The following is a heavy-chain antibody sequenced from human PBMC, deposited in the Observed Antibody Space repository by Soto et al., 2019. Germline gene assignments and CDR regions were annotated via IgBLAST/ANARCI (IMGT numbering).Heavy chain of an antibody. V-gene: IGHV4-34*01. CDR2: INHSGST. J-gene: IGHJ4*02. CDR1: GGSFSGYY. Sequence: SETLSLTCAVYGGSFSGYYWSWIRQPPGKGLEWIGEINHSGSTNYNPSLKSRVTISVDTSKNQFSLKLSSVTAADTAVYYCARNEAVAARRGRADYWGQGTLVIVSS. CDR3: ARNEAVAARRGRADY. D-gene: IGHD6-6*01.